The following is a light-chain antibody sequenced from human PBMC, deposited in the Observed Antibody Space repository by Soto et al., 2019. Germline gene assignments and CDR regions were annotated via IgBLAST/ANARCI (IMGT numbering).Light chain of an antibody. CDR3: DAWDDSLSGPAV. CDR1: SSNIGSNY. J-gene: IGLJ7*01. Sequence: QSVLTQPPSASGTPGQRVTISCSGSSSNIGSNYVYWYQQLQGTAPNHLIYSNNQRPSGVPDRFSCSKSGSAASLAISGLRSEDEADYYCDAWDDSLSGPAVFGGGTQLTVL. V-gene: IGLV1-47*02. CDR2: SNN.